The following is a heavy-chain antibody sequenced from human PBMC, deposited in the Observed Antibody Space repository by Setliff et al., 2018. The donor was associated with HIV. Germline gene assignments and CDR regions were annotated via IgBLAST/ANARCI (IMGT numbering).Heavy chain of an antibody. D-gene: IGHD3-10*02. Sequence: PVKVSCKASGGAFSDYGVGWVRQAPGEGLEWMGTIIPLLGTANYAQKFQGRLTITADEPRRIAYMQLSSLSPEATAIFYCARDLLGPARFHPNPFDVWGQGTLVTRLL. J-gene: IGHJ3*01. CDR1: GGAFSDYG. V-gene: IGHV1-69*11. CDR2: IIPLLGTA. CDR3: ARDLLGPARFHPNPFDV.